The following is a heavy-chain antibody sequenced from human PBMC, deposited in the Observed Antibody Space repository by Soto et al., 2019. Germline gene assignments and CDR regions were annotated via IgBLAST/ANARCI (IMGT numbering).Heavy chain of an antibody. CDR2: IYPGDSDI. D-gene: IGHD3-22*01. CDR3: ARHYYYDSSYYYPTNTKLPLDY. V-gene: IGHV5-51*01. Sequence: GESLKISCKGSGYSFTSYWIAWVRQVPGKGLELMGVIYPGDSDIRYSPSFQGQVTISADKSISTAYLQWSSLKASDSAMYFCARHYYYDSSYYYPTNTKLPLDYWGQGNLVTVS. CDR1: GYSFTSYW. J-gene: IGHJ4*02.